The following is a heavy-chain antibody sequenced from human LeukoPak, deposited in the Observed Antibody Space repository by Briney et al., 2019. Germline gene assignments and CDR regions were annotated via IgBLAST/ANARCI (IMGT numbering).Heavy chain of an antibody. D-gene: IGHD6-13*01. CDR1: GFTFSSYN. CDR3: ARYSSSGVDY. Sequence: TGGSLRLSCAASGFTFSSYNMHWVRQAPGQGLEWVTLISYDGSNGYYTDSVRGRFTISRDNSKNTLYLQMNSLRAEDTAVYYCARYSSSGVDYWGQGTLVTVSS. CDR2: ISYDGSNG. J-gene: IGHJ4*02. V-gene: IGHV3-30-3*01.